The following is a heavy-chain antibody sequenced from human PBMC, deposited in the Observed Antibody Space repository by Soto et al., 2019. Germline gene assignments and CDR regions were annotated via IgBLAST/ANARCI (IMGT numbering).Heavy chain of an antibody. J-gene: IGHJ4*02. V-gene: IGHV4-39*01. CDR2: IYYGGST. CDR1: GGSIASSTYY. CDR3: GRHNPNEYSRTSNIDH. D-gene: IGHD3-22*01. Sequence: PSETLSLTCSVSGGSIASSTYYWGWIRQPPGKGLEWIGTIYYGGSTSYNPSLKSRVTISVDTSKNQFSLKLSSVTAADTAVFSCGRHNPNEYSRTSNIDHGGKGTLVTFS.